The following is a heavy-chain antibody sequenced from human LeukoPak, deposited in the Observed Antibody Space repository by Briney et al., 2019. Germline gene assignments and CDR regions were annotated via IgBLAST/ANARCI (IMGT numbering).Heavy chain of an antibody. Sequence: GGSLRLSCAASGFTFGDHYMDWIRQAPGKGLEWVGGTRNKTNSYTTEYPASVKGRFTISRDDSKNSLYLQMNSLKTEDTAVYYGSREIGVYFYYYYIVVWGKGATVIVSS. V-gene: IGHV3-72*01. CDR3: SREIGVYFYYYYIVV. CDR2: TRNKTNSYTT. D-gene: IGHD3-22*01. CDR1: GFTFGDHY. J-gene: IGHJ6*03.